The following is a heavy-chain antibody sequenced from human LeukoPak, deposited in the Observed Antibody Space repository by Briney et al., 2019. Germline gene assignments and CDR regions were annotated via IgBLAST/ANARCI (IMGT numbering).Heavy chain of an antibody. V-gene: IGHV4-59*08. CDR3: ARHRLLGGDIL. J-gene: IGHJ4*02. Sequence: PSQTLSLTCTVSGGSISSHHWSWIRQPPGKGLEWIGYIYFSGNTNYNPSLKSRVTISVDTSKTQFSMKLSSVTAADTAGYYCARHRLLGGDILWGQGTLVTVSS. CDR2: IYFSGNT. CDR1: GGSISSHH. D-gene: IGHD5-12*01.